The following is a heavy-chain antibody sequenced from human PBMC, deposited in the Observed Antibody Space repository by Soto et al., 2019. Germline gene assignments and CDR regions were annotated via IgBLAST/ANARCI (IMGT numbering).Heavy chain of an antibody. J-gene: IGHJ6*02. Sequence: QVQLVQSGAEVKKPGSSVKVSCKASGGTFSSYTISWVRQAPGQGLEWMGRIIPILGIANYAQKFQGRVTITADKSTSPAYMELSSLRSEDTAVYYCARVVAATHYYYGMDVWGQGTTVTVSS. CDR2: IIPILGIA. CDR3: ARVVAATHYYYGMDV. V-gene: IGHV1-69*02. CDR1: GGTFSSYT. D-gene: IGHD2-15*01.